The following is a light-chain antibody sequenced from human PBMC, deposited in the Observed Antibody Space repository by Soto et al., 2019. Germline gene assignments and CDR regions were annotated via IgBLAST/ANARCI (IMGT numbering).Light chain of an antibody. Sequence: IQLTQSPSSLSASVGDRVTITCRASQGVRSYLAWFQQRPGKAPKLLIFGASTLQNGVPARFSGGGLGTEFTLTITSLQPEDFAVYYCQQYNNWPRTFGQGTKVDIK. CDR1: QGVRSY. J-gene: IGKJ1*01. CDR2: GAS. V-gene: IGKV1-9*01. CDR3: QQYNNWPRT.